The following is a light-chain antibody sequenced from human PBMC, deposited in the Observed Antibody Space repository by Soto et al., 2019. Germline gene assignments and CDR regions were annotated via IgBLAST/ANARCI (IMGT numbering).Light chain of an antibody. J-gene: IGKJ4*01. Sequence: EIVMTQSPATLSVSPVEGATLSCRASQSVSSKLAWYQQKPGQAPRLLIYGASTRATGIPDRFSGSGSGTDFTLTISRLEPEDFAVYYCQQYGSSPRTFGGGTKVDIK. CDR2: GAS. V-gene: IGKV3-20*01. CDR3: QQYGSSPRT. CDR1: QSVSSK.